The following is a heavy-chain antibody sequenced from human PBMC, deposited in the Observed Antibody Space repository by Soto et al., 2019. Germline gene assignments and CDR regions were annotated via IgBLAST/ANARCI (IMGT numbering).Heavy chain of an antibody. CDR2: INANNGNT. V-gene: IGHV1-18*04. CDR1: GYTFTSYY. D-gene: IGHD3-9*01. J-gene: IGHJ5*02. CDR3: AKITYDILTGLNWIDL. Sequence: GASVKVSCKASGYTFTSYYMHWVRQAPGQGLEWMGRINANNGNTNYAQKLQGRVTMTTDTSTSTAYMELSSLRSDDTAVYYCAKITYDILTGLNWIDLSGQGTLVTVSS.